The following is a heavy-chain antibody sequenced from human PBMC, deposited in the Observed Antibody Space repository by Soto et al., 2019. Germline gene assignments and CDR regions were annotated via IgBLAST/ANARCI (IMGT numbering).Heavy chain of an antibody. CDR3: AKDLWFGESFDAFDI. V-gene: IGHV3-23*01. CDR1: GFTFSSYA. Sequence: GGSLRLSCAASGFTFSSYAMSWVRQAPGKGLEGVSAISGSGGSTYYADSVKGRFTISRDNSKNTLYLQMNSLRAEDTAVYYCAKDLWFGESFDAFDIWGQGTMVTVSS. D-gene: IGHD3-10*01. CDR2: ISGSGGST. J-gene: IGHJ3*02.